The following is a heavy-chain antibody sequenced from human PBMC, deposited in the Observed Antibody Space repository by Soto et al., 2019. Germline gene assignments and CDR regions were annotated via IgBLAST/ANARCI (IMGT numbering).Heavy chain of an antibody. Sequence: QVQLVQSGAEVKKPGSSVKVSCKASGGTFSSYAISWVRQAPGQGLEWMGGIIPIFGTANYAQKFQGRATITADESTSTTYMELSSLRSEDTAVYYCARHDSGSYAQFDPWGQGTLVTVSS. V-gene: IGHV1-69*12. J-gene: IGHJ5*02. CDR3: ARHDSGSYAQFDP. CDR1: GGTFSSYA. D-gene: IGHD1-26*01. CDR2: IIPIFGTA.